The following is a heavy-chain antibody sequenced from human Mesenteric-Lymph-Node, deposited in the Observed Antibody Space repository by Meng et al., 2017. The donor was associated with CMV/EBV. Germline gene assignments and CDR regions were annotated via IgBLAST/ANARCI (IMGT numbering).Heavy chain of an antibody. D-gene: IGHD3-22*01. V-gene: IGHV1-2*02. J-gene: IGHJ3*02. CDR3: ARDYYESRGLDWRGAFDI. CDR1: GYTFTDNY. Sequence: ASVKVSCKASGYTFTDNYIHWVRQAPGQGLEWMGWINPNSGGTNYAEKFQGRVTMTRDTSISTAYMELTRLTSDDTAVYYCARDYYESRGLDWRGAFDIWGQGTMVTVSS. CDR2: INPNSGGT.